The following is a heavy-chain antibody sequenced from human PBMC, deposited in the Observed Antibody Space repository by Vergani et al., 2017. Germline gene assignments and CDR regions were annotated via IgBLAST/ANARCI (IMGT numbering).Heavy chain of an antibody. CDR3: ARILMTAGSGCFAY. J-gene: IGHJ4*02. CDR2: IDWDDDK. CDR1: GFSLSTSEMC. Sequence: QVPLRESGPALVKPSQTLTLTCPFSGFSLSTSEMCVSWIRQPPGKALEWLAIIDWDDDKYYSTSLKTRLTISKDTSKNQLVLTMTNLDPVDTATYYCARILMTAGSGCFAYWGQGSLVTVSS. V-gene: IGHV2-70*01. D-gene: IGHD3-10*01.